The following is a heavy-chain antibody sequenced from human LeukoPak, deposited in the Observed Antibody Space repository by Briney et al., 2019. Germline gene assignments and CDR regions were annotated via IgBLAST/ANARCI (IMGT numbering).Heavy chain of an antibody. Sequence: GGSLRLSCAASGFTFSSYDIHCVRQAPGKGLVWVSHISSDGTTTTYADSVKGRFTVSRDNAKNTLYLQMNSLRAEDTAVYYCARGDYGDYLESFDYWGQGTLVTVSS. V-gene: IGHV3-74*01. CDR1: GFTFSSYD. CDR3: ARGDYGDYLESFDY. CDR2: ISSDGTTT. D-gene: IGHD4-17*01. J-gene: IGHJ4*02.